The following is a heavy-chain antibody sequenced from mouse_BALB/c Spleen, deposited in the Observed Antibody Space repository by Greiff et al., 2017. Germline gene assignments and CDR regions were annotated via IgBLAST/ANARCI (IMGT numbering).Heavy chain of an antibody. V-gene: IGHV3-2*02. CDR3: ARSRITTVDYFDY. Sequence: EVKLMESGPGLVKPSQSLSLTCTVTGYSITSDYAWNWIRQFPGNTLEWMGYISYSGSTSYNPSLKSRISITRDTSKNQFFLQLNSVTTEDTATYYCARSRITTVDYFDYWGQGTTLTVSS. CDR2: ISYSGST. CDR1: GYSITSDYA. D-gene: IGHD1-1*01. J-gene: IGHJ2*01.